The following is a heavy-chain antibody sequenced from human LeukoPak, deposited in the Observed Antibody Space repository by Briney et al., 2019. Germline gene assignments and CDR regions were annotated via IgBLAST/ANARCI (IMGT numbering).Heavy chain of an antibody. Sequence: PSETLSLTCAVYGGSFSGYYWSWIRQPPGKGLEWIGEINHSGSTSYNPSLKSRVTISVDTSKNQFSLKLSSVTAADTAVYYCARAPPRYYYGSGSRTGRDYWGQGTLVTVSS. CDR3: ARAPPRYYYGSGSRTGRDY. D-gene: IGHD3-10*01. CDR2: INHSGST. V-gene: IGHV4-34*01. CDR1: GGSFSGYY. J-gene: IGHJ4*02.